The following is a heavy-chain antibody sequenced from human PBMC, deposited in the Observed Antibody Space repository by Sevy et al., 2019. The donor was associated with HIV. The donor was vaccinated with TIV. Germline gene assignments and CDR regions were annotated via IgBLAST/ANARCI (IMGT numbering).Heavy chain of an antibody. CDR3: VKEGGGEGGDH. CDR1: GFSFSSYG. D-gene: IGHD2-21*01. Sequence: GGSLRLYCAASGFSFSSYGMHWVRQAPGKGLEWMSYIQYDGSNKDYADSVKGRFTISRDNSKNTRYLQMNSLRVEDTAVFYCVKEGGGEGGDHWGQGTLVTVSS. CDR2: IQYDGSNK. J-gene: IGHJ4*02. V-gene: IGHV3-30*02.